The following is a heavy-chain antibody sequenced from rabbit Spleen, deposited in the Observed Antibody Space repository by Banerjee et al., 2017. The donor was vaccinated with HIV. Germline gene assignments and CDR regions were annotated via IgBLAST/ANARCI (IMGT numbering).Heavy chain of an antibody. CDR3: ARDTSSSFSSYGMDL. CDR2: IRSNNGFT. Sequence: QEQLTETGGGLVQPGGSLTLSCKASGIDFSSYYYMCWVHQAPGKGLEWIACIRSNNGFTAYTSWAKGRFTISETSSTTVTLQMTSLTAADTATYFCARDTSSSFSSYGMDLWGPGTLVTVS. D-gene: IGHD1-1*01. J-gene: IGHJ6*01. V-gene: IGHV1S45*01. CDR1: GIDFSSYYY.